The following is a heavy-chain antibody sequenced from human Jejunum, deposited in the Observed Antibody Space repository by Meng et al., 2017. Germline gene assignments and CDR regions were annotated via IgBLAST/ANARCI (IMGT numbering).Heavy chain of an antibody. CDR1: GGSISSVYW. D-gene: IGHD5-18*01. CDR3: ARGGYYSFDY. Sequence: QVPLQESGPGLMKTSKTLSLTCAVSGGSISSVYWWTWVRQSPGKGLEWIGEIYHSGSTNYNPSLKSRVTISVDKSKNQFSLKLTSVTAADTAVYYCARGGYYSFDYWGQGTLVTVFS. CDR2: IYHSGST. V-gene: IGHV4-4*02. J-gene: IGHJ4*02.